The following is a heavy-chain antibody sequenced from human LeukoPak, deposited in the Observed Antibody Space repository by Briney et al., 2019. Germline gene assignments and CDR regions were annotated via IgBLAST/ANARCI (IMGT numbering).Heavy chain of an antibody. CDR2: IKEGGSEK. CDR1: GFTFSSYW. Sequence: GGSLRLSCAASGFTFSSYWMSWVRRAPGKGLEWVANIKEGGSEKYYVDSVKGRFTISRDNAKNSLYLQMNSLRAEDTAVYYCARGRFNYDSSGYSSFYHWGQGTLVTVSS. CDR3: ARGRFNYDSSGYSSFYH. V-gene: IGHV3-7*01. J-gene: IGHJ4*02. D-gene: IGHD3-22*01.